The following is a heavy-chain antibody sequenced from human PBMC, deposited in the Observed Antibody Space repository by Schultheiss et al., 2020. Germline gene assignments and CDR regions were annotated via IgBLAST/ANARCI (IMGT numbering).Heavy chain of an antibody. CDR1: GGSISSGGYY. D-gene: IGHD3-3*01. CDR2: IYHSGST. Sequence: SETLSLTCTVSGGSISSGGYYWSWIRQHPGKGLEWIGEIYHSGSTNYNPSLKSRVTISVDKSKNQFSLKLSSVTAADTAVYYCARGPPPTYYDFWSGYLDYYYYGMDVWGQGTTVTVSS. V-gene: IGHV4-31*03. CDR3: ARGPPPTYYDFWSGYLDYYYYGMDV. J-gene: IGHJ6*02.